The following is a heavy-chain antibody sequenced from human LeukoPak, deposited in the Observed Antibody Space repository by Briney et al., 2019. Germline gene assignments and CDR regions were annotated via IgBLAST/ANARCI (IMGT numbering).Heavy chain of an antibody. CDR2: INPNSGAT. V-gene: IGHV1-2*02. Sequence: ASVKVSCKASGYNFIDHYIYWLRQAPGQGLEWMGWINPNSGATNYAQKFQGRVTMTGDTSMNTVHMELSRLTSDDTAMYFCARSVWYSGSCGFDYWGQGTLVRVAS. CDR3: ARSVWYSGSCGFDY. CDR1: GYNFIDHY. D-gene: IGHD6-19*01. J-gene: IGHJ4*02.